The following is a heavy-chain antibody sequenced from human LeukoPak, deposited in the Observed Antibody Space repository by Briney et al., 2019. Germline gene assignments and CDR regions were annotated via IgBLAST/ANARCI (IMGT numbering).Heavy chain of an antibody. CDR2: IWYDGSNK. D-gene: IGHD1-7*01. CDR3: AKNHWNYRPARLSYFDY. V-gene: IGHV3-33*06. Sequence: GGSLRLSCAAPGFTFSSYGMHWVRQAPGKGLEWVAVIWYDGSNKYYADSVKGRFTISRDNSKNTLYLQMNSLRAEDTAVYYCAKNHWNYRPARLSYFDYWGQGTLVTVSS. CDR1: GFTFSSYG. J-gene: IGHJ4*02.